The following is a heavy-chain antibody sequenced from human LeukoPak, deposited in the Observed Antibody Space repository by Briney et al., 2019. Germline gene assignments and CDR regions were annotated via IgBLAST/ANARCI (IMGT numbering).Heavy chain of an antibody. J-gene: IGHJ4*02. Sequence: SETLSLTCTVSGGSISSYYWSWIRQPTGKGLEWIGRIYTSGSTNYNPSLKSRVTMSVDTSKNQFSLKLSSVTAADTAVYYCARDGKSEDYFDYWGQGTLVTVSS. CDR3: ARDGKSEDYFDY. CDR1: GGSISSYY. V-gene: IGHV4-4*07. CDR2: IYTSGST. D-gene: IGHD1-26*01.